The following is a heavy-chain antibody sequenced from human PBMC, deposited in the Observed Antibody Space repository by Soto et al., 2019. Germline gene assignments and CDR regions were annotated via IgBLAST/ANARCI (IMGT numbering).Heavy chain of an antibody. CDR2: IWYDGSNK. D-gene: IGHD2-2*03. V-gene: IGHV3-33*01. Sequence: GGSLRLSCAASGFTFSSYGMHWVRQAPGKGLEWVAVIWYDGSNKYYADSVKGRFTISRDNSKNTLYLQMNSLRAEDTAVYYCAREFLDIVVVPAEGNWFDPWGQGTLVTVSS. J-gene: IGHJ5*02. CDR1: GFTFSSYG. CDR3: AREFLDIVVVPAEGNWFDP.